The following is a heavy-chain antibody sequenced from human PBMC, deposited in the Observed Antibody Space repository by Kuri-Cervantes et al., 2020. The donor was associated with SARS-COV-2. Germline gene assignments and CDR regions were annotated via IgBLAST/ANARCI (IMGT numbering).Heavy chain of an antibody. V-gene: IGHV3-30*18. CDR2: ISYDGSNK. D-gene: IGHD4-23*01. Sequence: GGSLRLSCAASGFTFSSYGMHWVRRAPGKGLEWVAVISYDGSNKYYADSVKGRFTISRDNSKNTLYLQMNSLRAEDTAVYYCAKGIYGGKNYYYYMDVWGKGTTVTVSS. CDR1: GFTFSSYG. CDR3: AKGIYGGKNYYYYMDV. J-gene: IGHJ6*03.